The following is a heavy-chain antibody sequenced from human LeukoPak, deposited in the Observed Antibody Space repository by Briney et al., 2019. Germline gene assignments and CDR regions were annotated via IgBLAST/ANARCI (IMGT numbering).Heavy chain of an antibody. V-gene: IGHV3-23*01. Sequence: PGGSLRLSCAASVFTFSSYDMSWVRHAPGKGRECVSGITYSSGYTYYTDSVKGRFTISRDNPRNTLYLQMNSLRAEDTAVYYCAKDPSDLGGSGSNNYFDCWGQGTLVTVSS. CDR2: ITYSSGYT. J-gene: IGHJ4*02. CDR3: AKDPSDLGGSGSNNYFDC. D-gene: IGHD3-10*01. CDR1: VFTFSSYD.